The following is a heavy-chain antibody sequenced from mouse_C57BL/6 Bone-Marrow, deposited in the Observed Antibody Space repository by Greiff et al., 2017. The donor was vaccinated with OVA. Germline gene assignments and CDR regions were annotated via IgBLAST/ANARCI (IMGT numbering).Heavy chain of an antibody. Sequence: QVQLQQSGPGLVQPSQSLSITCTVSGFSLTSYGVHWVRQSPGKGLEWLGVIWRGGSTDYNAAFMSRLSITKDNSNSKVFFKMNSLQADDTSIYYGALSYYSNSYYFDYWGQGTTLTVSS. CDR2: IWRGGST. CDR1: GFSLTSYG. V-gene: IGHV2-5*01. J-gene: IGHJ2*01. D-gene: IGHD2-5*01. CDR3: ALSYYSNSYYFDY.